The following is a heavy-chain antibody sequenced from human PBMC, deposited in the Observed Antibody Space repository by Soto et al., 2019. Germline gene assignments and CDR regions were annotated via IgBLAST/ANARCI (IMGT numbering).Heavy chain of an antibody. CDR2: INPSDGST. Sequence: QVQLVQSGAEVKKPGASVKISCKTSGYTFAMHYIHWVLQVPGQGLEWMGMINPSDGSTSYVQKFQGRVTMTRDTSATIVFLNMSRLTSHDTAVFYCAREDGGGGRRHDFWGQGTLVTVSS. D-gene: IGHD2-15*01. J-gene: IGHJ4*02. CDR3: AREDGGGGRRHDF. V-gene: IGHV1-46*01. CDR1: GYTFAMHY.